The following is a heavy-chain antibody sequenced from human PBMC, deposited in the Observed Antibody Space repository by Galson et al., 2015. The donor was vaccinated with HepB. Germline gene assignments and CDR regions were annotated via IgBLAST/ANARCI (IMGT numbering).Heavy chain of an antibody. J-gene: IGHJ6*02. V-gene: IGHV3-30*18. CDR3: AKDGVGWVCSSTSCYTRGSEDYYGMDV. CDR2: ISYDGSNK. Sequence: SLRLSCAASGFTFSSYGMHWVRQAPGKGLEWVAVISYDGSNKYYADSVKGRFTISRDNSKNTLYLQMNSLRAEDTAVYYCAKDGVGWVCSSTSCYTRGSEDYYGMDVWGQGTTVTVSS. CDR1: GFTFSSYG. D-gene: IGHD2-2*02.